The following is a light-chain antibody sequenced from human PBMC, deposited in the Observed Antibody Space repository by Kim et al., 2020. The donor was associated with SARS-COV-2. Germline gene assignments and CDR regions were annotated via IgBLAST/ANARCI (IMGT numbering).Light chain of an antibody. CDR2: GAS. V-gene: IGKV3-15*01. J-gene: IGKJ4*01. CDR3: QQYNDWPPHT. Sequence: EIVMTQSPATVSVSPGERATLSCRASQSVNTNLAWYQQRPGQAPRLLIYGASTRATGVPARFSGSGSGTEFTLTISSLQSEDFALYYCQQYNDWPPHTFGGGTKVEIK. CDR1: QSVNTN.